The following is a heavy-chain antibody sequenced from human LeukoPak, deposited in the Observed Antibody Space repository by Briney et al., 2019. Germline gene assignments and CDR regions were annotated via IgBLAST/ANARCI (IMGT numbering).Heavy chain of an antibody. CDR1: GGTFSTYA. CDR3: ARTIRVAKSYYYMDA. V-gene: IGHV1-69*13. CDR2: IIPIFGTT. D-gene: IGHD5-12*01. Sequence: SVKVSCKASGGTFSTYALSWVRQAPGQGLEWMGGIIPIFGTTNYAQKYQGRVTITADESRSTAYMELSSLRSEDTALYYCARTIRVAKSYYYMDAWGKGTTVTVS. J-gene: IGHJ6*03.